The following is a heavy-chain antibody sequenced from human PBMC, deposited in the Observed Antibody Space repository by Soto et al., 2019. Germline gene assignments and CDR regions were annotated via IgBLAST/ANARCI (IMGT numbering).Heavy chain of an antibody. CDR3: ARDLMSDDAFDI. D-gene: IGHD3-10*02. V-gene: IGHV4-30-2*01. CDR1: GGSISSGGYS. Sequence: PSKTLSLTCAVSGGSISSGGYSWSWIRQPPGKGLEWIGYIYHSGSTYYNPSLKSRVTISVDRSKNQFSLKLSSVTAADTAVYYCARDLMSDDAFDIWGQGTMVTVSS. CDR2: IYHSGST. J-gene: IGHJ3*02.